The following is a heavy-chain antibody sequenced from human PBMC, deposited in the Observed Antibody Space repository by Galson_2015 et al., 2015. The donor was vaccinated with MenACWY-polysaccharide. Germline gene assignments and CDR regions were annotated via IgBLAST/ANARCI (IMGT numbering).Heavy chain of an antibody. CDR1: GGSMSSYY. J-gene: IGHJ5*01. Sequence: SETLSLTCTVPGGSMSSYYWTWIRQSPGKGLEWIGWIHYNGDTKYSPSLNSRVTISGDTSRNQFSLKLFSVTTADTAVYYCARIGGMNKGNYYNFGWFDSWGQGTLVTVSS. V-gene: IGHV4-59*01. D-gene: IGHD3-22*01. CDR3: ARIGGMNKGNYYNFGWFDS. CDR2: IHYNGDT.